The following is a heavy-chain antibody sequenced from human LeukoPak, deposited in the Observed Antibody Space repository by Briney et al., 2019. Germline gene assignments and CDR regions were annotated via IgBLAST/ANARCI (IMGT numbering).Heavy chain of an antibody. D-gene: IGHD2-2*01. V-gene: IGHV1-18*01. CDR1: GYTFTNYG. CDR2: SSAYNGNT. Sequence: ASVKVSCKASGYTFTNYGITWVRQAPGQGLEWMGWSSAYNGNTNYAQKLQGRVTMTTDTSTSTAYLDLRSLRSDDTAVYYCARAEQYQLLLHWGQGTLVTVSS. J-gene: IGHJ4*02. CDR3: ARAEQYQLLLH.